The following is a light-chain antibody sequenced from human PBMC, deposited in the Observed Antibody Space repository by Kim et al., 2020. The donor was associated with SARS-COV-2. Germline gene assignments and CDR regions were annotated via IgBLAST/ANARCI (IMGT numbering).Light chain of an antibody. V-gene: IGKV3-20*01. J-gene: IGKJ1*01. CDR1: QSVRNNY. CDR3: QQCGSSPPT. Sequence: EIVLTQSPGTLSLSPGERATLYCRASQSVRNNYLAWYQQKPGQAPRLLIYGASSRATGVPHRFSGSGSGTDFTLTISRLEPEDFAVYICQQCGSSPPTFGQGTKVEIK. CDR2: GAS.